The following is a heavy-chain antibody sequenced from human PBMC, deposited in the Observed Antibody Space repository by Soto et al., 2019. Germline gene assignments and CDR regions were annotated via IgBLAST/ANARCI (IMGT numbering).Heavy chain of an antibody. V-gene: IGHV4-31*03. D-gene: IGHD4-17*01. CDR1: GGPISSGGYY. CDR2: IHYSGNT. CDR3: ARHGDATDC. J-gene: IGHJ4*02. Sequence: QVQLQESGPGLVKPSQTLSLTCTVSGGPISSGGYYWSWIRQFPGKGLEWIAYIHYSGNTHYNPSLTSRVTISVDTSKNQFSLKLSSVTAADTAVYYCARHGDATDCWGQGTLVTVSS.